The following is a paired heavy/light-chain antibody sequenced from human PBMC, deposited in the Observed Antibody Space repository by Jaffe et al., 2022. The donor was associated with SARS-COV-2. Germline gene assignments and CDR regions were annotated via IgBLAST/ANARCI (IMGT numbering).Light chain of an antibody. J-gene: IGLJ3*02. CDR3: ISYTSSSTWV. CDR1: SSDVGSYNV. Sequence: QSALTQPASVSGSPGQSITISCTGTSSDVGSYNVVSWYQQYSGKAPKLMIYEVSNRPSGVSNRFSGSKSGNTASLTISGLQTEDEADYYCISYTSSSTWVFGGGTKVTVL. V-gene: IGLV2-14*02. CDR2: EVS.
Heavy chain of an antibody. V-gene: IGHV3-30*18. D-gene: IGHD6-25*01. J-gene: IGHJ4*02. CDR1: GFTFSSYA. CDR2: ISSDGSSK. CDR3: AKDRSGGWSFDY. Sequence: QVQLVESGGGVVQPGTSLRLSCAASGFTFSSYAMHWVRQAPGKGLEWVADISSDGSSKYYADSVRGRFTISRDNSKNTLYLQMNSLRPEDTAVYYCAKDRSGGWSFDYWGQGTLVTVSS.